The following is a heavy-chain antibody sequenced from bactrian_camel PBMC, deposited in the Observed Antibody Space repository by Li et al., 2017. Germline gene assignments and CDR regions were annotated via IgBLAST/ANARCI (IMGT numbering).Heavy chain of an antibody. D-gene: IGHD2*01. Sequence: VQLVESGGGSVQPGESLRLSCVASGFTIDHRDMTWVRQAPGKGREGVASIDARGVTQYADSVKGRFTISRDSSETTLYLQMDSLKPEDTAMYYCAADPGSGGSCSPNLPLTTDANYFVGQGTQVTVS. CDR2: IDARGVT. CDR1: GFTIDHRD. J-gene: IGHJ4*01. V-gene: IGHV3S36*01.